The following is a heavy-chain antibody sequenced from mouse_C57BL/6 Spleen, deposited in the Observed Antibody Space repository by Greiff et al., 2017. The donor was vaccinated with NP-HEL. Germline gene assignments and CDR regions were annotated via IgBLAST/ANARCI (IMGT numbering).Heavy chain of an antibody. CDR3: ARSRAYDGYLYWYFDV. V-gene: IGHV1-82*01. CDR1: GYAFSSSW. Sequence: VQLQQSGPELVKPGASVKISCKASGYAFSSSWMNWVKQRPGKGLEWIGRIYPGDGDTNYNGKFKGKATLTADKSSSTAYMQLSSLTSEDSAVYFCARSRAYDGYLYWYFDVWGTGTTVTVSS. D-gene: IGHD2-3*01. CDR2: IYPGDGDT. J-gene: IGHJ1*03.